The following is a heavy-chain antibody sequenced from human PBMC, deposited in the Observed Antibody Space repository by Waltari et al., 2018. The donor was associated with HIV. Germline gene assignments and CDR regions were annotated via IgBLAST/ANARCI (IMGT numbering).Heavy chain of an antibody. Sequence: EVQLVESGGGLVQPGGSLRLYCAASGLTFSSYWMHWVRPAPGKWLVWVSRINSDGSSTSYADSVKGRFTISRDNAKNTLYLQMNSLRAEDTAVYYCAREYCTNGVCYFDYWGQGTLVTVSS. CDR1: GLTFSSYW. J-gene: IGHJ4*02. D-gene: IGHD2-8*01. CDR2: INSDGSST. CDR3: AREYCTNGVCYFDY. V-gene: IGHV3-74*01.